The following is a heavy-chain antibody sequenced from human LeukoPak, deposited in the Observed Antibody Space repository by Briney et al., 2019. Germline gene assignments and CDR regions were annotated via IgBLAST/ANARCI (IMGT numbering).Heavy chain of an antibody. CDR3: ARDAGSGWYDYFDY. D-gene: IGHD6-19*01. Sequence: GGSLRPSCVASGFTFSSYWMSWVRQAPGKGLEWVANIKQDGSEKYYVDSVKGRFTISRDNAKNSLYLQMNSLRAEDTAVFYCARDAGSGWYDYFDYWGQGTPVTVSS. J-gene: IGHJ4*02. V-gene: IGHV3-7*01. CDR1: GFTFSSYW. CDR2: IKQDGSEK.